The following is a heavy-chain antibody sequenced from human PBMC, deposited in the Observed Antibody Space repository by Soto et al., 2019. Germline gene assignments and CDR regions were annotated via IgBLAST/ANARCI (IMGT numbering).Heavy chain of an antibody. CDR2: VKPDGSAT. CDR3: ARDRERVTVNGGIALGAMEV. Sequence: GGSLRLYCAASGFTFNYYWMTWARQAPGKGLEWVANVKPDGSATFYADSLKGRFTISRDNAKNSVSLQMDSLRADDTAVYSCARDRERVTVNGGIALGAMEVWGHGTTVTVSS. D-gene: IGHD3-22*01. J-gene: IGHJ6*02. V-gene: IGHV3-7*03. CDR1: GFTFNYYW.